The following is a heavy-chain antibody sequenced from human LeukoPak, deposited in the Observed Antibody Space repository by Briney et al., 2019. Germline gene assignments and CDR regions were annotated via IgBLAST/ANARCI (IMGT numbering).Heavy chain of an antibody. Sequence: GRSLRLSCAASGFTFNTYTMNWVRQAPGKGLEWVALISYDGTNEYYADSVKGRFTISRDNSKNTVSVQMNSLRIEETAVYYCARAGGCSSGSCYYYYYGMDVWGKGTTVTVSS. CDR3: ARAGGCSSGSCYYYYYGMDV. CDR1: GFTFNTYT. V-gene: IGHV3-30*04. D-gene: IGHD2-15*01. CDR2: ISYDGTNE. J-gene: IGHJ6*04.